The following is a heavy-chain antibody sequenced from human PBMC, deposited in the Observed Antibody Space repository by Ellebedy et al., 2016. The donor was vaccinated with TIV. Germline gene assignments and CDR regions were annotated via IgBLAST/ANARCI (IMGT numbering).Heavy chain of an antibody. V-gene: IGHV3-23*01. CDR1: GFTFSSYA. CDR3: AKDLSSNYRTFDY. CDR2: IYGYGGST. D-gene: IGHD4-11*01. J-gene: IGHJ4*02. Sequence: GGSLRLXCAASGFTFSSYAMTWVRQAPGKGLEWVSVIYGYGGSTYYADSVKGRFTISRDNSKNTLHLQMNSLRAEDTAVYYCAKDLSSNYRTFDYWGQGTLVTVSS.